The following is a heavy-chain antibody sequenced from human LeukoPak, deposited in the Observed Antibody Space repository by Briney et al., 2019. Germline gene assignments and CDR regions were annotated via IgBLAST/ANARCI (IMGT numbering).Heavy chain of an antibody. CDR2: ISGSGGST. Sequence: GGSLRLSCAASGFTFSSYAMSWVRQAPEKGLEWVSAISGSGGSTYYADSVKGRFTISRDNSKNTLYLQMNSLRAEDTAVYYCAKAAERSGYNYVGIGYWGQGTLVTVSS. CDR3: AKAAERSGYNYVGIGY. J-gene: IGHJ4*02. V-gene: IGHV3-23*01. CDR1: GFTFSSYA. D-gene: IGHD5-24*01.